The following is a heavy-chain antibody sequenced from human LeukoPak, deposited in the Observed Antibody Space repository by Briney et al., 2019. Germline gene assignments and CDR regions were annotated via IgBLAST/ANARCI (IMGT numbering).Heavy chain of an antibody. V-gene: IGHV3-21*01. J-gene: IGHJ6*02. CDR2: ISSSSSYI. CDR1: GFTFSSYS. D-gene: IGHD3-22*01. Sequence: GGSLRLSCAATGFTFSSYSMNWVRQAPGKGLEWVSFISSSSSYIYYADSVKGRFTISRDNAKNSLYLQMNSLRAEDTAVYYCAREGYYDSSGGYGMDVWGQGTTVTVSS. CDR3: AREGYYDSSGGYGMDV.